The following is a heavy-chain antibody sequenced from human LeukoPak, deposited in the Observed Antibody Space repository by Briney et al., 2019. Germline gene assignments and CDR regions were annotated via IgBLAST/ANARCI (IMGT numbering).Heavy chain of an antibody. D-gene: IGHD3-22*01. J-gene: IGHJ4*02. CDR3: ARAYYYDS. V-gene: IGHV3-15*07. CDR2: IKNEHYGGTA. Sequence: GGSLRLSCAASGFTFSSYAMHWVRQTPGKGLEWVGRIKNEHYGGTADYNEAIKGRFTISRDDSKNTLYLQMNSLRAEDTAVYYCARAYYYDSRGQGTLVTVSS. CDR1: GFTFSSYA.